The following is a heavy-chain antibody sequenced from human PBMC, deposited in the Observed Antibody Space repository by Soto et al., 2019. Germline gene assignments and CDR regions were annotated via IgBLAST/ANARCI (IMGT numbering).Heavy chain of an antibody. Sequence: QVQLQESGPGLVKPSQTLSLTCTVSGGSISSGDYYWSWIRQPPGKGLEWIGYIYYSGSTYYNPSLKSRVTISVDTSKNQFSLKLSSVTAADTAVYYCARGSIGPYYGPSWFDPWGQGTLVTVSS. CDR1: GGSISSGDYY. J-gene: IGHJ5*02. D-gene: IGHD3-3*01. CDR2: IYYSGST. V-gene: IGHV4-30-4*01. CDR3: ARGSIGPYYGPSWFDP.